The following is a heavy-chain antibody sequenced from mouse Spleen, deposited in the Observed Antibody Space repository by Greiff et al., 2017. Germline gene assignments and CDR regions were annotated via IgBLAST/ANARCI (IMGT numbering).Heavy chain of an antibody. D-gene: IGHD2-3*01. CDR3: ARWGDGYYGLYYAMDY. CDR1: GYTFTSYW. CDR2: INPSNGGT. J-gene: IGHJ4*01. V-gene: IGHV1-53*01. Sequence: VQLQQPGTELVKPGASVKLSCKASGYTFTSYWMHWVKQRPGQGLEWIGNINPSNGGTNYNEKFKSKATLTVDKSSSTAYMQLSSLTSEDSAVYYCARWGDGYYGLYYAMDYWGQGTSVTVSS.